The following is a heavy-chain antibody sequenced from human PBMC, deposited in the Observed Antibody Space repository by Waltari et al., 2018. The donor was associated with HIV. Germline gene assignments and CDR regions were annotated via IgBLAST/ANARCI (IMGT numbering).Heavy chain of an antibody. Sequence: EVQLVETGGGLIQPGGSLRLSCAASGFTVSSNYMSWLRQAPGKGLEWLPVICSGGRTDDPESAMCRCTIPRDNTKTPLSSQMNSLRAEHTAVYYCARGATPPGAYGMEVWGQGTTVTVSS. CDR3: ARGATPPGAYGMEV. CDR1: GFTVSSNY. V-gene: IGHV3-53*02. J-gene: IGHJ6*02. CDR2: ICSGGRT.